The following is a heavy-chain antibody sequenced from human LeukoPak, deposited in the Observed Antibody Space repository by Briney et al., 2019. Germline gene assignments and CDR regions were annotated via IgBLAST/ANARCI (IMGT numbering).Heavy chain of an antibody. J-gene: IGHJ4*02. CDR1: GFTFSSYS. V-gene: IGHV3-21*01. Sequence: PGGSLRLSCAASGFTFSSYSMNWVRQAPGKGLEWVSSISSSSSYIYYADSVKGRFTISRDNAKNSLYLQMNSLRAEDTAVYYCARYSSIAARPDYWGQGTLATVSS. CDR3: ARYSSIAARPDY. CDR2: ISSSSSYI. D-gene: IGHD6-6*01.